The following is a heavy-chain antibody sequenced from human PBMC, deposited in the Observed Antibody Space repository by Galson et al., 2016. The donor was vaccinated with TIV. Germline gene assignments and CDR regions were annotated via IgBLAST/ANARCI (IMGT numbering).Heavy chain of an antibody. CDR1: GFTFSDYH. CDR3: ARLGQFDY. J-gene: IGHJ4*02. CDR2: ISPSGNTI. Sequence: SLRLSCAASGFTFSDYHMTWIRQAPVKGLEWISYISPSGNTIYYADSVKGRFTISRDNAKNSLSLQMNSLRADDTAVYYCARLGQFDYWGQGTLVTVSS. V-gene: IGHV3-11*01.